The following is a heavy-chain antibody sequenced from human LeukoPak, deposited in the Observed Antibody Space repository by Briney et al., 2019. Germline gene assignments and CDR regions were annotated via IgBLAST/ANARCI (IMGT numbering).Heavy chain of an antibody. CDR3: ARGRGYDFWSGLYYFDY. CDR2: IYSGGST. CDR1: GFTFSDYY. V-gene: IGHV3-53*01. J-gene: IGHJ4*02. Sequence: GGSLRLSCAASGFTFSDYYMSWVRQAPGKGLEWVSVIYSGGSTYYADSVKGRFTISRDNSKNTLYLQMNSLRAEDTAVYYCARGRGYDFWSGLYYFDYWGQGTLVTVSS. D-gene: IGHD3-3*01.